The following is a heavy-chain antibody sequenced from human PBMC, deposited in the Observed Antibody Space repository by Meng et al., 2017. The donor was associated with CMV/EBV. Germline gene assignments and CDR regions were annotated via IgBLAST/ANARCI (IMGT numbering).Heavy chain of an antibody. CDR2: ISSSGASI. Sequence: GESLKISCVGSGFIFSDYYMSWIRQAPGKGLEIVSDISSSGASIYYADSVEGRFTISRDNAKNTLFLQMNSLRAEDGAVYYCGRADFVSALAVWGQGTTVTVSS. J-gene: IGHJ6*02. V-gene: IGHV3-11*04. CDR1: GFIFSDYY. D-gene: IGHD3-3*01. CDR3: GRADFVSALAV.